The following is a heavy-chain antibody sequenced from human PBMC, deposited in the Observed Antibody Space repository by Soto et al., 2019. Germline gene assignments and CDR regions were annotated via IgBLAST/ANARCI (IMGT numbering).Heavy chain of an antibody. V-gene: IGHV3-74*01. J-gene: IGHJ4*02. CDR2: IDSDGSST. Sequence: EVQLVESGGGLVQPGGSLRLSCAASGFTFSTYWMHWVRQAPGKGLVWVSRIDSDGSSTSYADSVKGRFTISRDNAKSTLYLQMNNVRAEDTAVYYCASRIAVAGTDYWGQGTLVTVSS. CDR1: GFTFSTYW. CDR3: ASRIAVAGTDY. D-gene: IGHD6-19*01.